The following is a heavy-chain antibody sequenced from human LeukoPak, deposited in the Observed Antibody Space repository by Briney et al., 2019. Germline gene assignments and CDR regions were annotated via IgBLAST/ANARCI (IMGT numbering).Heavy chain of an antibody. Sequence: GASVTVSFTASGYTFTIYAISWVRQAPGQGLEWMVWISAYNGNTNYAQKLQGRVTMTTDTSTSTAYMELRSLRSDDTAVYYCARGYYYDSSGYYQYWGQGTLVTVSS. CDR1: GYTFTIYA. J-gene: IGHJ4*02. V-gene: IGHV1-18*01. CDR3: ARGYYYDSSGYYQY. CDR2: ISAYNGNT. D-gene: IGHD3-22*01.